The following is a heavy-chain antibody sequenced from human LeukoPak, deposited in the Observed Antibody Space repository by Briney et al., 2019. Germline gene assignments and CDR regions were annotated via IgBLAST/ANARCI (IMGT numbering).Heavy chain of an antibody. J-gene: IGHJ3*02. V-gene: IGHV3-53*01. CDR1: GSTFSSYA. CDR3: ARDRLGGDGFDI. Sequence: GGSLRLSCAASGSTFSSYAMHWVRQAPGKGLEWVSFIYSGGNTYYADSVKGRFTISRDNSKDTLYLQMNSLRVEDTAVYYCARDRLGGDGFDIWGQGTMVIVSS. CDR2: IYSGGNT. D-gene: IGHD3-16*01.